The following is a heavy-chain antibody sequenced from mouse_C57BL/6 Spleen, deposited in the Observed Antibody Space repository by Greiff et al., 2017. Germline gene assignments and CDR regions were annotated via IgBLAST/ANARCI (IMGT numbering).Heavy chain of an antibody. CDR2: ISYDGSN. Sequence: EVKLQESGPGLVKPSQSLSLTCSVTGYSITSGYYWNWIRQFPGNKLEWMGYISYDGSNNYNPSLKNRISITRDTSKNQFFLKLNSVTTEDTATYYCARGDYYYGSIAYWGQGTLVTVSA. CDR3: ARGDYYYGSIAY. V-gene: IGHV3-6*01. J-gene: IGHJ3*01. CDR1: GYSITSGYY. D-gene: IGHD1-1*01.